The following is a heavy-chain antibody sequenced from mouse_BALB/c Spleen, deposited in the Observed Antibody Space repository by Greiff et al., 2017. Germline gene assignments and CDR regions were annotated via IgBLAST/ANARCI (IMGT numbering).Heavy chain of an antibody. CDR3: ARQGTMITTSFAY. V-gene: IGHV5-12-2*01. D-gene: IGHD2-4*01. Sequence: DVKLVESGGGLVQPGGSLKLSCAASGFTFSSYTMSWVRQTPEKRLEWVAYISNGGGSTYYPDTVKGRFTIFRDNAKNTLYLQMSSLKSEDTAMYYCARQGTMITTSFAYWGQGTLVTVSA. J-gene: IGHJ3*01. CDR2: ISNGGGST. CDR1: GFTFSSYT.